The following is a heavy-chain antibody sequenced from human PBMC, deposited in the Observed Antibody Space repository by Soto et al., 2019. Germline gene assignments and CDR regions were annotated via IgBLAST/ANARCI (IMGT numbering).Heavy chain of an antibody. CDR3: HSDFWRGFSPD. J-gene: IGHJ6*02. V-gene: IGHV3-73*02. D-gene: IGHD3-3*01. CDR1: GFTFSDSA. CDR2: ITDKGSNYAT. Sequence: DVQLVESGGGLVQPGGSLKLSCAASGFTFSDSAVHWVRQASGKGLEWIGRITDKGSNYATAYAASVKGRFTVSRDESKNMGYLQMNSLKIEDTATYYCHSDFWRGFSPDWGQGTTVIVSS.